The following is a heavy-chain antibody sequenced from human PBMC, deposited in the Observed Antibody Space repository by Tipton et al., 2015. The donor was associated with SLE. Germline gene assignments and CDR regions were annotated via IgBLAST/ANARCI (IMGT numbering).Heavy chain of an antibody. CDR1: GGSISSGGYY. V-gene: IGHV4-61*09. J-gene: IGHJ4*02. D-gene: IGHD5-12*01. Sequence: LRLSCTVSGGSISSGGYYWSWIRQPPGKGLEWIGYIYSSGDTNYNPSLKSRVTISVDASKKQFSLKVNSVTAADTAVYYCARGRLRCDYWGQGMLVTVSS. CDR2: IYSSGDT. CDR3: ARGRLRCDY.